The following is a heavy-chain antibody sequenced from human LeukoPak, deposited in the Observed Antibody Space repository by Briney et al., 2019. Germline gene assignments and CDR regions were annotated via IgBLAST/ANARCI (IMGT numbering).Heavy chain of an antibody. CDR3: ARAPPQYSSGWYFGGQPNWFDP. D-gene: IGHD6-19*01. V-gene: IGHV4-61*02. Sequence: PSQTLSLTCTVSGNSISSGDNYWSWIRQPAGKGLEWIGRIYTSGSTNYNPSLKSRVTISGDTSKNQFSLKLSSVTAADTAVYYCARAPPQYSSGWYFGGQPNWFDPWGQGTLVTVSS. J-gene: IGHJ5*02. CDR2: IYTSGST. CDR1: GNSISSGDNY.